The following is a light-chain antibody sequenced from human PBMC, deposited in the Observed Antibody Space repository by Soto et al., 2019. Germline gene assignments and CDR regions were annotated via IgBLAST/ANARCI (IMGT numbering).Light chain of an antibody. CDR1: QSISSW. Sequence: DIQMTPSPSTLSASVGDRVTITCRASQSISSWLAWYQQKPGKAPKLLIYKASTLESGVPSRFSGSGSGTEFTLTISSLQPDDFATYYCQHYNSYSFGQGTKVDIK. V-gene: IGKV1-5*03. CDR2: KAS. J-gene: IGKJ1*01. CDR3: QHYNSYS.